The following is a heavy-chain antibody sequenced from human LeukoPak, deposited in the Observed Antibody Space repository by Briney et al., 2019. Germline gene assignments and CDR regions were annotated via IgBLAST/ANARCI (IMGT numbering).Heavy chain of an antibody. CDR3: ARPTLSPYYYDSSGDYDY. CDR1: GYTFTGYY. J-gene: IGHJ4*02. D-gene: IGHD3-22*01. V-gene: IGHV1-2*02. CDR2: INPNSGGT. Sequence: ASVKVSCKASGYTFTGYYMHWVRQAPGQGLEWMGWINPNSGGTSYAQKFQGRVTMTRDTSISTAYMELSRLRSDDTAVYYCARPTLSPYYYDSSGDYDYWGQGTLVTVSS.